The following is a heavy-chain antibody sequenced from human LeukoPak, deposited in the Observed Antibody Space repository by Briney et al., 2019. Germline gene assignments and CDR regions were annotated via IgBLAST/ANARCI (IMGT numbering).Heavy chain of an antibody. D-gene: IGHD1-1*01. CDR3: VTNIAGAFDI. V-gene: IGHV3-64*01. Sequence: PGGSLRLSCSASGFTFSAYAMHWVRQAPGKGLEPVSIVSADGVSTSYAMSVKGRFTISRDNSKSTVYLQVGSLRGEDMAMYYCVTNIAGAFDIWGQGTMVTVSS. CDR2: VSADGVST. J-gene: IGHJ3*02. CDR1: GFTFSAYA.